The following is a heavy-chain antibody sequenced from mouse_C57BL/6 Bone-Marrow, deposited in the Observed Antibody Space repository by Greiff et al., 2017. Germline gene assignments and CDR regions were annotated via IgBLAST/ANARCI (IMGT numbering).Heavy chain of an antibody. CDR2: IDPENGDT. J-gene: IGHJ4*01. CDR3: TTDGPMDY. CDR1: GFNIKDDY. V-gene: IGHV14-4*01. Sequence: VQLQQSGAELVRPGASVKLSCTASGFNIKDDYMHWVKQRPEQGLEWIGWIDPENGDTEYASKFQGKATITADTSSNTAYLQLSSLPSEDTAVYYCTTDGPMDYWGQGTSVTVSS. D-gene: IGHD1-2*01.